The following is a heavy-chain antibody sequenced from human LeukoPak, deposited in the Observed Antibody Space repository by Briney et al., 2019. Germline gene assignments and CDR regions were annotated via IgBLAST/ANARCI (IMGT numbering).Heavy chain of an antibody. J-gene: IGHJ4*02. CDR3: ANEVGAIRRGPLDY. Sequence: PRGSLRLSCAASGFTFSSYPMHWVRQAPGKGLEWVAVISYDGSNKYYADSVKGRFTISRDNSKNTLYLQMNSLRAEDTAVYYCANEVGAIRRGPLDYWGQGTLVTVSS. CDR2: ISYDGSNK. D-gene: IGHD1-26*01. CDR1: GFTFSSYP. V-gene: IGHV3-30*04.